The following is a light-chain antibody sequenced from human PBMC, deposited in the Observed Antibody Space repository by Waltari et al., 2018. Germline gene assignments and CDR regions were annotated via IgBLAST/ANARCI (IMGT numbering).Light chain of an antibody. Sequence: QSGLTQPASVSGSPGQSITIPVTGTSGDVGSYKLVSWYQRPPGKPPKLIISEVNDRPSGVSNRFSGSKSGNTASLTISGLQAEDEADYYCCSYAGGSVIFGGGTKLTVL. CDR3: CSYAGGSVI. CDR1: SGDVGSYKL. CDR2: EVN. J-gene: IGLJ2*01. V-gene: IGLV2-23*02.